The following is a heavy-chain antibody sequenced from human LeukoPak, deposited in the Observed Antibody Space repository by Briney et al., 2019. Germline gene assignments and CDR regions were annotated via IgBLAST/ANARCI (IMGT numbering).Heavy chain of an antibody. CDR2: ISGSTGNT. CDR1: TFIFSNYA. CDR3: ATKGRNYDFWSGSSNFDY. J-gene: IGHJ4*02. D-gene: IGHD3-3*01. Sequence: GGSLRLSCAASTFIFSNYAMSWVRQSPGKGLEWVSIISGSTGNTYYADSVKGRLIISRANSKNTLYLQMNSLSAEDTAVYYCATKGRNYDFWSGSSNFDYWGQGILVTVSS. V-gene: IGHV3-23*01.